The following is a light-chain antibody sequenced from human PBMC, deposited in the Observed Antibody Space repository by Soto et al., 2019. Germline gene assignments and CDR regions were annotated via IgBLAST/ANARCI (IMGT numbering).Light chain of an antibody. CDR3: QQYGSSPST. V-gene: IGKV3-20*01. CDR1: QSVSSNF. Sequence: EIVLTQSPGTLSLSPGERATLSCRASQSVSSNFLAWYQQKPGQAPKLLISGGSSRATGIPDRFSGSGSGTDFTLTITKLEPEDFAVYSCQQYGSSPSTFGQGTKLEIK. J-gene: IGKJ2*02. CDR2: GGS.